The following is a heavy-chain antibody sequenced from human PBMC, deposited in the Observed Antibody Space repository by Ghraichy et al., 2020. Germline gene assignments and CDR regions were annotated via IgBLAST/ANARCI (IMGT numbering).Heavy chain of an antibody. V-gene: IGHV3-30*18. D-gene: IGHD2-2*02. Sequence: GGSLRLSCAASGFTFSSYGMHWVRQAPGKGLEWVAVISYDGSNKYYADSVKGRFTISRDNSKNTLYLQMNSLRAEDTAVYYCAKGSKSRSTSCYRGVCYYYYGMDVWGQGTTVTVSS. CDR1: GFTFSSYG. CDR2: ISYDGSNK. CDR3: AKGSKSRSTSCYRGVCYYYYGMDV. J-gene: IGHJ6*02.